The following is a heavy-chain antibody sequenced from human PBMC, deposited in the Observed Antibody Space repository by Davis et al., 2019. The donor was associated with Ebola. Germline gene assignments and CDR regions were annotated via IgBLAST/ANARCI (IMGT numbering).Heavy chain of an antibody. J-gene: IGHJ6*02. D-gene: IGHD5-24*01. CDR3: ARVETDYGMDV. Sequence: GGSLRLSCAASGFTFSDYYMSWIRQAPGKGLEWVSYISSSSSYTNYADSVKGRFTISRDNSKNTLYLQMNSLGAEDTAVYYCARVETDYGMDVWGQGTTVTVSS. CDR1: GFTFSDYY. V-gene: IGHV3-11*05. CDR2: ISSSSSYT.